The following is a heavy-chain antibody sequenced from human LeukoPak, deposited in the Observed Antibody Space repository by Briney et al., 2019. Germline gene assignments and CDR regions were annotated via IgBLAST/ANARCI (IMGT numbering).Heavy chain of an antibody. CDR1: GFTFSGYS. V-gene: IGHV3-48*01. CDR3: AKGAGGYFRHYYYYYYRDV. J-gene: IGHJ6*03. Sequence: GGSLRLSCAASGFTFSGYSMNWVRQAPGKGLEWISYINNDKSSIGYSVKCRFTISRENAENSLFLQMNSLRAEDTAVYYCAKGAGGYFRHYYYYYYRDVWGKGTTVSVSS. D-gene: IGHD3-22*01. CDR2: INNDKSSI.